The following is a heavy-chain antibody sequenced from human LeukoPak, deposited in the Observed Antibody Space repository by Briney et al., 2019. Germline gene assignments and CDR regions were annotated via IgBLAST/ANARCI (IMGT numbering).Heavy chain of an antibody. J-gene: IGHJ5*02. CDR1: GGSISSYY. Sequence: PSETLSLTCTVSGGSISSYYWSWIRQPAGKGLEWIGRIYTSGSTNYNPSLKSRVTMSVDTSKNQFSLKLSPVTAADTAVYYCARDYYDSSGYRNWFDPWGQGTLVTVSS. D-gene: IGHD3-22*01. CDR2: IYTSGST. CDR3: ARDYYDSSGYRNWFDP. V-gene: IGHV4-4*07.